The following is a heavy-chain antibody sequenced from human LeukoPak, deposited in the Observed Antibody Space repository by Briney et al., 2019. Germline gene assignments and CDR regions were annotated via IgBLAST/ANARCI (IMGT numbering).Heavy chain of an antibody. CDR3: ARHGGAAGGH. Sequence: SETLSLTCTVSGGSISSSSYYWGWIRQPPGKGLEWIGSIYYSGSTYYNPSLKRRVTISVDTSKNQLSLKLTSVTAADTAVYYCARHGGAAGGHWGQGTLVTVSS. CDR1: GGSISSSSYY. CDR2: IYYSGST. V-gene: IGHV4-39*01. J-gene: IGHJ4*02. D-gene: IGHD6-13*01.